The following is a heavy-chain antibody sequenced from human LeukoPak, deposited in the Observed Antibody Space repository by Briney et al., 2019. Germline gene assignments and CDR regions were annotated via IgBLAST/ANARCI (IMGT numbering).Heavy chain of an antibody. CDR1: GFTFSNYA. V-gene: IGHV3-30*04. CDR2: ISNNGRDK. J-gene: IGHJ4*02. CDR3: VRDDRGNSGYHFDC. D-gene: IGHD5-12*01. Sequence: GRSLRLSCAASGFTFSNYAMHWVRQAPGKGLEWVAFISNNGRDKNYADSVQGRFTISRDNSKNTLYLQMNSLRAEDTAVFYCVRDDRGNSGYHFDCWGQGTLVTVSS.